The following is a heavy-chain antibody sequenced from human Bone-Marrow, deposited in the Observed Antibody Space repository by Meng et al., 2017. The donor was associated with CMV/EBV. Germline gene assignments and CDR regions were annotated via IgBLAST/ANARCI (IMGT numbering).Heavy chain of an antibody. Sequence: ESLKISCTASGFTFSSYWMHWVRQAPGKGLEWIGEINHSGSTNYNPSLKSRVTISVDTSKNQFSLKLSSVTAADTAVYYCASNDYPSGYWGQGTLVTVSS. CDR3: ASNDYPSGY. CDR1: GFTFSSYW. V-gene: IGHV4-34*01. D-gene: IGHD4-11*01. J-gene: IGHJ4*02. CDR2: INHSGST.